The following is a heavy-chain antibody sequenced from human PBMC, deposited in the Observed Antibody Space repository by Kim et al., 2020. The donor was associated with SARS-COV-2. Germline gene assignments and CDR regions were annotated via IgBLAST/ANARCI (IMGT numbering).Heavy chain of an antibody. CDR3: AREDKIGGIYYYYGMDV. D-gene: IGHD2-15*01. CDR2: ISYDGSNK. V-gene: IGHV3-33*05. Sequence: GGSLRLSCAVSGFTFSSYGMHWVRQAPGKGLEWVSVISYDGSNKYYADSVKGRFTISRDNSKNTLYLQMNSLRAEDTAVYYCAREDKIGGIYYYYGMDVSGPGTTVSFSS. J-gene: IGHJ6*02. CDR1: GFTFSSYG.